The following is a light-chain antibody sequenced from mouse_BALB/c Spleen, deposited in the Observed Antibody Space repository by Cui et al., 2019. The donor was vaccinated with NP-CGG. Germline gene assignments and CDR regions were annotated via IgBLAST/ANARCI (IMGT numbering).Light chain of an antibody. V-gene: IGLV1*01. Sequence: QAVVTQPSALTTSPGETVTLTCRSSTGAVTTSNYANWVQEKPDHLFTGLIGGTNNRAPGVPARFSGSLIGDKAALIITGAQTEDEAIYFCALWYSNHWVFGGGTKLTVL. CDR3: ALWYSNHWV. J-gene: IGLJ1*01. CDR2: GTN. CDR1: TGAVTTSNY.